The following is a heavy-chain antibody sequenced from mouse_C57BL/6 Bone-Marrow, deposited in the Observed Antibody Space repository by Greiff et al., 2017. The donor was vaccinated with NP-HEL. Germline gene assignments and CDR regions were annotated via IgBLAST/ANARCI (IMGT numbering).Heavy chain of an antibody. Sequence: QVQLQQPGAELVRPGSSVKLSCKASGYTFTSYWMHWVKQRPIHGLEWIGNIDPSDSETHYNQKFTDKATLTVDKSSSTAYMQLSSLTSEDSAVYYCARWYYGSSYAGFAYWGQGTLVTVSA. CDR1: GYTFTSYW. V-gene: IGHV1-52*01. J-gene: IGHJ3*01. CDR3: ARWYYGSSYAGFAY. D-gene: IGHD1-1*01. CDR2: IDPSDSET.